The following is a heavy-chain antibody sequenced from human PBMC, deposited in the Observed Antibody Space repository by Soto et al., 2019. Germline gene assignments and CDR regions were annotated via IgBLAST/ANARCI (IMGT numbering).Heavy chain of an antibody. V-gene: IGHV4-59*01. J-gene: IGHJ4*02. CDR3: ARVPIGAVRGVMPFDY. D-gene: IGHD3-10*01. CDR2: IYYSGST. Sequence: SETLSLTCTVSGGSISSYYWSWIRQPPGKGLEWIGFIYYSGSTNYNPSLKSRVVMSVDTSKNQFSLKLSSVTAAGTAVYYCARVPIGAVRGVMPFDYWGQGTLVT. CDR1: GGSISSYY.